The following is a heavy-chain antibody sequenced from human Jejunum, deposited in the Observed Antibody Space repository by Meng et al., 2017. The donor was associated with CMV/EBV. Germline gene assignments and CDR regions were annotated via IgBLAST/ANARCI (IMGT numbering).Heavy chain of an antibody. J-gene: IGHJ4*02. CDR3: STGYRSPFWDKK. CDR1: GFTFSGAW. Sequence: SGFTFSGAWMNWVRQSPGKGLEWVGRIKSKVDGGTTDYAASVEDRFSMSRDDSRNTLYLQMDSLKTEDTAVYYCSTGYRSPFWDKKWGQGTLVTVSS. V-gene: IGHV3-15*07. D-gene: IGHD3-3*02. CDR2: IKSKVDGGTT.